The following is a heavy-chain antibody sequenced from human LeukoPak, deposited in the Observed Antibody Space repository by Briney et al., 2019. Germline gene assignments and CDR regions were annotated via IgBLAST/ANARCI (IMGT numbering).Heavy chain of an antibody. CDR3: ARAQRDIVVVPAGDDAFDI. CDR1: GYTFTSYY. CDR2: INPSGGST. D-gene: IGHD2-2*01. Sequence: ASVKVSCQASGYTFTSYYMHWVRQAPGQGFEWMGIINPSGGSTSYAQKFQGRVTMTRDTSTSTVYMELSSLRSEDTAVYYCARAQRDIVVVPAGDDAFDIWGQGTMVTVSS. V-gene: IGHV1-46*01. J-gene: IGHJ3*02.